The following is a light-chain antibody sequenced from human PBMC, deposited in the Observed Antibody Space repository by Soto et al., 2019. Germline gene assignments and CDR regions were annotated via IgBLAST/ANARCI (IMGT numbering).Light chain of an antibody. Sequence: NFMLTQPHSVSESPGKTVTISCTGSSGSIATNYVQWYRQRPGSAPTTVIYEDDQRPSGVPDRFSGSIDTSSNSASLTISGLKTEDEADYYCHSYDSGNRGVFGGGTQLTVL. V-gene: IGLV6-57*02. J-gene: IGLJ3*02. CDR1: SGSIATNY. CDR2: EDD. CDR3: HSYDSGNRGV.